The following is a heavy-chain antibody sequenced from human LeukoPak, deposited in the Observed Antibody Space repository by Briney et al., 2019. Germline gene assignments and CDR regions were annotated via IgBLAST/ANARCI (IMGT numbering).Heavy chain of an antibody. D-gene: IGHD6-13*01. CDR2: ITGSGENT. CDR3: AKHVAAAGTRRLDY. CDR1: GFTLSSYA. V-gene: IGHV3-23*01. J-gene: IGHJ4*02. Sequence: GGSLRLSCAASGFTLSSYAMSWVRQAPGKGLEWVSAITGSGENTYYADSVKGRFTISRDNSKNTLNLQMNSLRAEDTAIYYCAKHVAAAGTRRLDYWGQGTLVTVSS.